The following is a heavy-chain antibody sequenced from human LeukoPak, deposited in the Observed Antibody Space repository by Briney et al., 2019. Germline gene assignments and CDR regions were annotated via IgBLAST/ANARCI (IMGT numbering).Heavy chain of an antibody. CDR3: ARAGRSGGMY. V-gene: IGHV4-34*01. Sequence: SETLSLTCAVYGGSFSGYYWSWVRQPPGKGLEWIGEISHCRGTNYNPSLKGRVTISVDTSKNQFSLNLSSVTAADTAVYYCARAGRSGGMYWGQGTLVTVSS. CDR2: ISHCRGT. CDR1: GGSFSGYY. D-gene: IGHD2-15*01. J-gene: IGHJ4*02.